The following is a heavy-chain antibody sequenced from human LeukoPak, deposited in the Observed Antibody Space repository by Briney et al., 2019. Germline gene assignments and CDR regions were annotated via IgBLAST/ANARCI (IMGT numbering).Heavy chain of an antibody. D-gene: IGHD3-22*01. CDR2: INSSSSTI. V-gene: IGHV3-48*01. CDR3: ARDYPVGYYDSSGYYSFDY. Sequence: GRSLRLSCEASGLTFSSYSMNWVRQAPGEGLEWVSYINSSSSTIYYADSGKGRFTISRDNAKNSLYLQMNSLRAEDAAVYYCARDYPVGYYDSSGYYSFDYWGQGTLVTVSS. CDR1: GLTFSSYS. J-gene: IGHJ4*02.